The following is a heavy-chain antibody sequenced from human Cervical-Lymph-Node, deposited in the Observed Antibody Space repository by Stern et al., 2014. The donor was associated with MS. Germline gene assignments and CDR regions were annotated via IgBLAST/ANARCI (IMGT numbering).Heavy chain of an antibody. D-gene: IGHD3/OR15-3a*01. CDR3: ASGTGSKRPTGNY. CDR2: INPSGDSA. CDR1: GYSFTSHY. Sequence: QMQLVQSGAEVKQPGASVKVSCKASGYSFTSHYMHWVRQAPGQGLEWVGIINPSGDSASYAQKLQGRVTMTRDTSTSTVYMELSSLRSEDTAVYYCASGTGSKRPTGNYWGQGTLVTVSS. V-gene: IGHV1-46*01. J-gene: IGHJ4*02.